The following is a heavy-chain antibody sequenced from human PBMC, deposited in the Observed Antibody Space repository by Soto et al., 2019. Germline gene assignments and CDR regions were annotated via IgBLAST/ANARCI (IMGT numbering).Heavy chain of an antibody. J-gene: IGHJ4*02. CDR1: GGYINNNGCC. CDR3: ARVNVTLDL. D-gene: IGHD2-21*02. Sequence: SVTMSLTCTVAGGYINNNGCCWSWIRQPPGSGLEWIASIHYGGNAYYNPSLTTRATISRDTSKNRVSLELRSVTAADTAVYYCARVNVTLDLWGLGTLVTVSS. CDR2: IHYGGNA. V-gene: IGHV4-39*01.